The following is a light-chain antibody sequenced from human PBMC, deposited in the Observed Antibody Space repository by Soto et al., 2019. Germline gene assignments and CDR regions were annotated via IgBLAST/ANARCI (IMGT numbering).Light chain of an antibody. V-gene: IGKV1-5*03. J-gene: IGKJ4*01. CDR2: KAS. CDR1: QRISYW. CDR3: QQYSTWPPALT. Sequence: DIQMTQSPSSLSASVGDRVTITCRSTQRISYWLAWYHQKPGKAPSLLISKASTLESGVPLRFNASGLGTEFTLTISSLQSEDFAVYYCQQYSTWPPALTFGGGTKVDIK.